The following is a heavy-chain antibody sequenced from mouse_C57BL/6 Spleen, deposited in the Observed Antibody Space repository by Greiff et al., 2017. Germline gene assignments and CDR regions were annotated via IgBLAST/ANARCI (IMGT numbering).Heavy chain of an antibody. Sequence: EVKLVESGPGLVKPSQSLSLTCSVTGYSITSGYYWNWIRQFPGNKLEWMGYISYDGSNNYNPSLKNRISITRDTSKNQFFLKLNSVTTEDTATYYCAREGYYGSSYFDVWGTGTTVTVSS. D-gene: IGHD1-1*01. V-gene: IGHV3-6*01. CDR1: GYSITSGYY. J-gene: IGHJ1*03. CDR3: AREGYYGSSYFDV. CDR2: ISYDGSN.